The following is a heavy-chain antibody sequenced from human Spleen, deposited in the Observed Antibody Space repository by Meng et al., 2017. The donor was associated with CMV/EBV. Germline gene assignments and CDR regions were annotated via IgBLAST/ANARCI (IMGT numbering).Heavy chain of an antibody. CDR3: ARRRGIAAAGMRLWDY. V-gene: IGHV4-34*01. D-gene: IGHD6-13*01. J-gene: IGHJ4*02. Sequence: QVQLPQRGAGMLSASEPLPLTCAGYGRACSGYYWSWIRQPPGKGLEWIGEINYSGSTNYNPSLKSRVTISVDTSKNQFSLKLSSVTAADTAVYYCARRRGIAAAGMRLWDYWGQGTLVTVSS. CDR2: INYSGST. CDR1: GRACSGYY.